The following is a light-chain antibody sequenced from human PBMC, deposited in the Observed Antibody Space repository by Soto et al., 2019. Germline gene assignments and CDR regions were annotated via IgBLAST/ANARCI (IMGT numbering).Light chain of an antibody. V-gene: IGKV3-15*01. J-gene: IGKJ4*01. CDR2: GAS. CDR3: QQYDNWPLT. Sequence: EIVMTQSPATLPVSPGERATLSCRASQSVSSNLAWYQQKPGQAPRFLIYGASTRATGIPARFSGSGSGTEFTLTISSLQSEDFAVYYCQQYDNWPLTFCG. CDR1: QSVSSN.